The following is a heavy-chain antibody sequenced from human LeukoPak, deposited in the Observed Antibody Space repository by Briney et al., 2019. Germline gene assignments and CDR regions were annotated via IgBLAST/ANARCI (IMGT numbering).Heavy chain of an antibody. CDR2: MNPNSGNT. Sequence: GASVKVSCKASGYTFTSYDINWVRQATGQGLEWMGWMNPNSGNTGYAQKFQGRVTMTRNTSISTAYMELSSLRSEDTAVYYCAIRYLDGSGSYYKDYYGMDVWGQGTTVTVSS. CDR3: AIRYLDGSGSYYKDYYGMDV. J-gene: IGHJ6*02. D-gene: IGHD3-10*01. V-gene: IGHV1-8*01. CDR1: GYTFTSYD.